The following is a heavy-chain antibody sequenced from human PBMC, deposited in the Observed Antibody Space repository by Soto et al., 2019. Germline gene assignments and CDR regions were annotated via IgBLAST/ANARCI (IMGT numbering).Heavy chain of an antibody. D-gene: IGHD3-16*01. CDR1: GYSFASYW. J-gene: IGHJ6*01. CDR3: ARTGSFALGSYYDGMDV. CDR2: IYPVDSDT. V-gene: IGHV5-51*01. Sequence: VESLKISCQGSGYSFASYWIGWVRQTPGKDLVWMGIIYPVDSDTSYSQSFQGQVTISADKSLRTAYLQWTSLKASDTALYYCARTGSFALGSYYDGMDVWGRGTTVVVSS.